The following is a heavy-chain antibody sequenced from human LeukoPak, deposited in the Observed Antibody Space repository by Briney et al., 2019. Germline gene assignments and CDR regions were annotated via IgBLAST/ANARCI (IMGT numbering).Heavy chain of an antibody. CDR2: ISGCGGST. CDR3: AKDLWREVVAAFDY. D-gene: IGHD2-15*01. V-gene: IGHV3-23*01. Sequence: GGSLRLSCAASGFTFSSYAMSWVRQAPGKGLEWVSAISGCGGSTYYADSVKGRFTISRDNSKNTLYLQMNSLRAEDTAVYYCAKDLWREVVAAFDYWGQGTLVTVSS. CDR1: GFTFSSYA. J-gene: IGHJ4*02.